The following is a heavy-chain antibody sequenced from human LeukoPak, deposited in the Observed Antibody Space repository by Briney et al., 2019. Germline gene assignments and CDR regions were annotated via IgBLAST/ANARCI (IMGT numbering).Heavy chain of an antibody. J-gene: IGHJ4*02. Sequence: GGSLRLSCAASGFAFNAYSMNWVRQAPGKGLEWVSFIFSSSTYIYYTDSVKGRFTISRDNARNSLYLQMDNLRAEDTGVYYCARDFYDGFALDYWGQGTLVTVSS. CDR2: IFSSSTYI. D-gene: IGHD2/OR15-2a*01. V-gene: IGHV3-21*03. CDR3: ARDFYDGFALDY. CDR1: GFAFNAYS.